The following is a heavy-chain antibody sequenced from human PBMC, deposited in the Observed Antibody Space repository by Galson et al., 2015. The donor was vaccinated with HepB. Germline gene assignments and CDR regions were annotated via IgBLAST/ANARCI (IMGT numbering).Heavy chain of an antibody. J-gene: IGHJ4*02. CDR2: INPTIGDA. V-gene: IGHV1-2*06. CDR1: GDTFTSYD. CDR3: ARGGLTAFDY. D-gene: IGHD2-21*02. Sequence: SVKVSCKASGDTFTSYDIHWVRQAPGQGLEWMGRINPTIGDANYAQKFQGRVTMTRDTSISTAFLELSGLRSDDTAVYHCARGGLTAFDYRGQGTQVTVSS.